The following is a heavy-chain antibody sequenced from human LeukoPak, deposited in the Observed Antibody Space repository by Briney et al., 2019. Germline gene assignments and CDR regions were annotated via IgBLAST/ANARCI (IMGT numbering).Heavy chain of an antibody. CDR1: GFTFSRYS. CDR2: ISSSSSYI. Sequence: GGSLRLSCAASGFTFSRYSMNWVRQAPGRGLEWVSSISSSSSYIYYADSLKGRFTISRDNAKNSLYLQMNSLRAEDTAVHFRARDRIIYGDYGDAFDIWGQGTMVTVSS. D-gene: IGHD4-17*01. V-gene: IGHV3-21*01. J-gene: IGHJ3*02. CDR3: ARDRIIYGDYGDAFDI.